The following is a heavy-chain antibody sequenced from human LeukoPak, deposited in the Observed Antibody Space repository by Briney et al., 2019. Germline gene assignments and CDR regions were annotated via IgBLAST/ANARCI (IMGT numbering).Heavy chain of an antibody. V-gene: IGHV3-15*01. D-gene: IGHD2-2*01. CDR2: IKSKTDGGTT. Sequence: GGSLRLSCAASGFTFGNAWMSWVRQAPGKGLEWVGRIKSKTDGGTTDYAAPVKGRFTISRDDSKNTLYLQMNSLKTEDTAVYYCTTAPYCSSTSCYAIRYYYMDVWGKGTTVTVSS. CDR1: GFTFGNAW. J-gene: IGHJ6*03. CDR3: TTAPYCSSTSCYAIRYYYMDV.